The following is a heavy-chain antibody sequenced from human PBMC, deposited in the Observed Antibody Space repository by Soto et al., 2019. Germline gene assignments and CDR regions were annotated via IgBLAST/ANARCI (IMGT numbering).Heavy chain of an antibody. J-gene: IGHJ4*02. V-gene: IGHV4-38-2*02. CDR1: GYSISSGYY. CDR2: IYHSGST. D-gene: IGHD3-16*01. CDR3: ARDGGNPSLLGYFDY. Sequence: SETLSLTCAVSGYSISSGYYWGWIRQPPGKGLEWIGSIYHSGSTYYNPSLKSRVTISVDTSKNQFSLKLSSVTAADTAVYYCARDGGNPSLLGYFDYWGQGTLVTV.